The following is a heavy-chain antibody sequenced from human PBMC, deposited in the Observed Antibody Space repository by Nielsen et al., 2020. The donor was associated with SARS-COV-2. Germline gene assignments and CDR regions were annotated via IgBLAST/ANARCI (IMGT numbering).Heavy chain of an antibody. CDR1: GFTFSSYG. Sequence: GESLKISCAASGFTFSSYGMHWVRQAPGKGLEWVSGINWNGGSTGYADSVKGRFTISRDNAKNSLYLQMNSLRAEDTALYYCAKIGWYNAFDIWGQGTMVTVSS. CDR2: INWNGGST. V-gene: IGHV3-20*04. CDR3: AKIGWYNAFDI. D-gene: IGHD6-19*01. J-gene: IGHJ3*02.